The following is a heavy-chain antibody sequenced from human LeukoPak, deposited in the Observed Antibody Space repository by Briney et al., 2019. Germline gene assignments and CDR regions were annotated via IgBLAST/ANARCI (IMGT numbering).Heavy chain of an antibody. CDR3: ARLRVAARFDAFDI. Sequence: GESLKISCKVSGYSFSNYLVAWVRQMPGKGLEWMGMIYPGDSDTRYSPSFEGQVTISADRSITTAYLQWTSLKASDTAMYYCARLRVAARFDAFDIWGQGTMVTVSS. D-gene: IGHD2-15*01. CDR1: GYSFSNYL. CDR2: IYPGDSDT. V-gene: IGHV5-51*01. J-gene: IGHJ3*02.